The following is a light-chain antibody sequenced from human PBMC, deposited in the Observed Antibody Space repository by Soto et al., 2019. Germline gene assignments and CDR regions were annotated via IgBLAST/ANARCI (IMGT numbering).Light chain of an antibody. J-gene: IGKJ4*01. CDR3: QQRSNWPLT. CDR2: DVS. CDR1: QSARIS. V-gene: IGKV3-11*01. Sequence: VVTQSPATLSVSPGERATLSCRASQSARISLGWYQQKPGQAPRLLIYDVSTRATGIPARFSGSGSGTDFTLTISSLEPEDFAVYYCQQRSNWPLTFGGGTKVDIK.